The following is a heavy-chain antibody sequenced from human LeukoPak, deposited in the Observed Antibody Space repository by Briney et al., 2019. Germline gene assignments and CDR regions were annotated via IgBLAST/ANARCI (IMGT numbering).Heavy chain of an antibody. CDR2: ISYSGSA. J-gene: IGHJ5*02. CDR3: ATETECSGGSCYSYGWFDP. V-gene: IGHV4-61*08. Sequence: TSETLSLTCTLSGGSVSSGGNKWSWIRQPPGKGLEWIGDISYSGSASYNPSLRSRVTISLDTSTNQFSLTLGSVTAADTAVYYCATETECSGGSCYSYGWFDPWGQGTQVIVSS. CDR1: GGSVSSGGNK. D-gene: IGHD2-15*01.